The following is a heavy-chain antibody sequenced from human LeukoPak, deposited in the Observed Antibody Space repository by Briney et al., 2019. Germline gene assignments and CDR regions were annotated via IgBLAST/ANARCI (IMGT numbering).Heavy chain of an antibody. V-gene: IGHV4-31*03. CDR3: AREYRGYCSGGSCYGWFDP. Sequence: SQTLSLTCTVSGDSISSGNYYWSWIRQHPGKGLEWIGYIYYSGSTYYNPSLKSRVTISMDTSKNQFSLKLNSVSAANTAVYYCAREYRGYCSGGSCYGWFDPWGQGTLVTVSS. CDR2: IYYSGST. CDR1: GDSISSGNYY. D-gene: IGHD2-15*01. J-gene: IGHJ5*02.